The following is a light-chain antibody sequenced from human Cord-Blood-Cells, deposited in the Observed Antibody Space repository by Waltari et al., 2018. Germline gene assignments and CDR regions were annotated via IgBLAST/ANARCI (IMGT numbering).Light chain of an antibody. Sequence: QSALTQPASVSGSPGQSITISCTGTSSDVGGYNYVSWYQQHPGKAPKLMIYDVSKRPSGVSTRFSGSTSGNTASLTMSGLQAEDEADYYCSSYTSGSTGVFGGGTKLTVL. CDR3: SSYTSGSTGV. J-gene: IGLJ3*02. V-gene: IGLV2-14*01. CDR1: SSDVGGYNY. CDR2: DVS.